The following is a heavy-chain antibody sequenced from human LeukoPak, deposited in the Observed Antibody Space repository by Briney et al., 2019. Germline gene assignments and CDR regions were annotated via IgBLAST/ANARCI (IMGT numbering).Heavy chain of an antibody. CDR3: AREASIVVRCSDY. Sequence: GGSLRLPCAPSGFPFCSYVMLWLRHPPGKGVEYVSAISSNGGTTSYANSVKGRFTISRDNSKNTLYLQMGSPRAEDMAVYYCAREASIVVRCSDYWGQGTLVTVSS. D-gene: IGHD6-6*01. CDR1: GFPFCSYV. V-gene: IGHV3-64*01. J-gene: IGHJ4*02. CDR2: ISSNGGTT.